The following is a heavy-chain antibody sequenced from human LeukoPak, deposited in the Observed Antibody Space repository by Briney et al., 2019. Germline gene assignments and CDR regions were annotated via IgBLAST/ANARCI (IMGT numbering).Heavy chain of an antibody. CDR3: ARGLGYCSGGSCYALYYYYAMDV. V-gene: IGHV1-69*13. D-gene: IGHD2-15*01. CDR1: GGTFSSYA. CDR2: IIPIFGTA. J-gene: IGHJ6*02. Sequence: SVKVSCKASGGTFSSYAISWVRQAPGQGLEWMGGIIPIFGTANYAQKFQGRVTITADESTSTAYMELSSLRSEDTAVYYCARGLGYCSGGSCYALYYYYAMDVWGQGTTVTVSS.